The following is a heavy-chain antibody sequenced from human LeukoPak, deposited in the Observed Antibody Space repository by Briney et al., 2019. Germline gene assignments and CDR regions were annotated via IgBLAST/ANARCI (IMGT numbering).Heavy chain of an antibody. CDR3: ARGRVSSGWHFDY. CDR1: GGSISSGGYY. CDR2: IYYSGST. J-gene: IGHJ4*02. V-gene: IGHV4-31*03. D-gene: IGHD6-19*01. Sequence: SETLSLTCTVSGGSISSGGYYWSWIRQHPGKGLEWIGYIYYSGSTYYNPSLKSRVTISVDTSKNQFSLKLSSVTAADTAVYYCARGRVSSGWHFDYWGQGTLVTVSS.